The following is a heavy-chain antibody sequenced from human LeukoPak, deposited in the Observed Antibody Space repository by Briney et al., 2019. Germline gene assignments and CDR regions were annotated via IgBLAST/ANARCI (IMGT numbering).Heavy chain of an antibody. CDR3: ARGASGYDRGPWSD. Sequence: PSETLSLTCTVSGGSISRYYWSWIRRPPGKGLEWIGYIYYSGSSNYNPSLKSRVTISVDTSKNQFSLNLSSVTAADTAVYYCARGASGYDRGPWSDWGQGTLVTVSS. V-gene: IGHV4-59*01. CDR1: GGSISRYY. D-gene: IGHD5-12*01. J-gene: IGHJ4*02. CDR2: IYYSGSS.